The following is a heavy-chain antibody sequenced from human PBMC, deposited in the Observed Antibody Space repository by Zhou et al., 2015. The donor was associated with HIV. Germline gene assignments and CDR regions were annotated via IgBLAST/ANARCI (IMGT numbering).Heavy chain of an antibody. D-gene: IGHD6-13*01. CDR1: GGTFVSYA. Sequence: QVQLVQSGAEVKKPGSSVKVSCKASGGTFVSYAITWVRQAPGQGLEWMGGIIAGFGAVNYAQKFQGRVTITADESTSTAYMELSSLRSEDTAVYYCARDRGSSWSPGGYGMDVWGQGTTVTVSS. V-gene: IGHV1-69*01. CDR3: ARDRGSSWSPGGYGMDV. CDR2: IIAGFGAV. J-gene: IGHJ6*02.